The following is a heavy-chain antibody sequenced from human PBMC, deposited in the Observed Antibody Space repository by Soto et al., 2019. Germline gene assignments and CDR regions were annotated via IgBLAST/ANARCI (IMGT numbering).Heavy chain of an antibody. D-gene: IGHD2-8*01. CDR3: ARDGCTNGVCCPSLYYYYGMVV. V-gene: IGHV1-69*01. CDR2: IIPIFGTA. J-gene: IGHJ6*02. CDR1: GGTFSSYA. Sequence: QVQLVQSGAEVKKPGSSVKVSCKASGGTFSSYAISWVRQAPGQGLEWMGGIIPIFGTANYAQKFQGRVTITADESTSTAYMELSSLRSEDTAVYYCARDGCTNGVCCPSLYYYYGMVVWGQGTTVTVSS.